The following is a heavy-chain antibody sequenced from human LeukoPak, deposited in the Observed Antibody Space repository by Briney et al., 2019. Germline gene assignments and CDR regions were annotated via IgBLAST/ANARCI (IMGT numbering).Heavy chain of an antibody. CDR1: GFTFSSYG. J-gene: IGHJ4*02. Sequence: GRSLRLSCAASGFTFSSYGMHWVRQAPGKGLEWVAVIWYDGSNKYYADSVKGRFTFSRDNSKNTLSLQMNSLRVEDTAVYFCARAAYDSSGYLTLWGQGTLVTVSS. V-gene: IGHV3-33*01. CDR3: ARAAYDSSGYLTL. CDR2: IWYDGSNK. D-gene: IGHD3-22*01.